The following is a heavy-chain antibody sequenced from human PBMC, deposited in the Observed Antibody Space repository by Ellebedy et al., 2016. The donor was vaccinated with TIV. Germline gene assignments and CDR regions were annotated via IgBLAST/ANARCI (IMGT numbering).Heavy chain of an antibody. CDR1: GFTFAIYS. Sequence: GGSLRLXXAASGFTFAIYSMNWVRQAPGKGLEWVSYIPGSSSPIYCADSVKGRFTVSRDNAKNSLFLQMNSLRDEDTAVYYCATSNGHLDHWGQGTLVTVSS. J-gene: IGHJ4*02. CDR2: IPGSSSPI. V-gene: IGHV3-48*02. CDR3: ATSNGHLDH. D-gene: IGHD2-8*01.